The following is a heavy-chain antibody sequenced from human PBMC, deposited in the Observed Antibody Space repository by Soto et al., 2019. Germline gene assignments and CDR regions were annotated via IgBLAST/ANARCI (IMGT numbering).Heavy chain of an antibody. D-gene: IGHD3-10*01. J-gene: IGHJ5*02. V-gene: IGHV3-23*01. Sequence: GSLRLCCAASGFSFNIYAMSWGRQAPGTGLEWVSTISGSGGRTYYADSVKGRFTISRDNSKNTLYLQMNSLRAEDTAVYYCYYYGARGSGYSWFDTWGQGTQVTVSS. CDR1: GFSFNIYA. CDR2: ISGSGGRT. CDR3: YYYGARGSGYSWFDT.